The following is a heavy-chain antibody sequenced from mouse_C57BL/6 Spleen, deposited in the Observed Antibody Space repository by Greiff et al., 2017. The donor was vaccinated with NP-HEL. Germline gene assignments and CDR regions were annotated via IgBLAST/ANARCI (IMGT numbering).Heavy chain of an antibody. CDR1: GFSLTSYG. Sequence: QVQLKESGPGLVAPSQSLSITCTVSGFSLTSYGVHWVRQPPGKGLEWLVVIWSDGSTTYNSALKSRLSLSKDNSKSQVFLKMNSLQTDDTAMYYCARHDGYDDYFDYWGQGTTLTVSS. J-gene: IGHJ2*01. CDR2: IWSDGST. D-gene: IGHD2-2*01. V-gene: IGHV2-6-1*01. CDR3: ARHDGYDDYFDY.